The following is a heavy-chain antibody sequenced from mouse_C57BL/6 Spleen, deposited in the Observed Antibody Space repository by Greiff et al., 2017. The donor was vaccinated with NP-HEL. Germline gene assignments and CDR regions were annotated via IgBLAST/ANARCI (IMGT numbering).Heavy chain of an antibody. J-gene: IGHJ2*01. D-gene: IGHD2-5*01. CDR2: IRSGGDYI. CDR3: TIDLYSNYVGYFDY. V-gene: IGHV5-9-1*02. CDR1: GFTFSSYA. Sequence: EVKLMESGEGLVKPGGSLKLSCAASGFTFSSYAMSWVRQTPEKRLEGVAYIRSGGDYIYYADTVKGRFTIYRANVRNTLYLQMSSLKSEDTAMYYCTIDLYSNYVGYFDYWGQGTTLTVSS.